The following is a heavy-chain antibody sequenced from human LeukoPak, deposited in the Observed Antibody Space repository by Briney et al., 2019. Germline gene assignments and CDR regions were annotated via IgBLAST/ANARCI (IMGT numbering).Heavy chain of an antibody. CDR2: IRGGGGST. V-gene: IGHV3-23*01. Sequence: TGGSLRLSCAASGFTFSSYAMNWVRQAPGKGLEWVSVIRGGGGSTYYADSVKGGFTISRDNSKHTMYLQMNSLRSEDTAVYYCAKDWGSGWYLDYWGQGTLVTVSS. CDR1: GFTFSSYA. CDR3: AKDWGSGWYLDY. D-gene: IGHD6-19*01. J-gene: IGHJ4*02.